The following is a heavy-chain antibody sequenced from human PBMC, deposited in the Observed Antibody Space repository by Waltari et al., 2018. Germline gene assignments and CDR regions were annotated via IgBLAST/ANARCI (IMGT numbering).Heavy chain of an antibody. CDR2: IYHTGTT. D-gene: IGHD1-26*01. CDR3: ARGGSGSYMGSFDI. J-gene: IGHJ3*02. Sequence: QVQLQESGPGLVKPSETLSLTCAVSGYSISNGYYWSWIRQPPGKGLEWIGGIYHTGTTYSNASLKSRVTISVDTSKNQFSLNLSFVTAADTALYFCARGGSGSYMGSFDIWGQGPMVTVSS. V-gene: IGHV4-38-2*01. CDR1: GYSISNGYY.